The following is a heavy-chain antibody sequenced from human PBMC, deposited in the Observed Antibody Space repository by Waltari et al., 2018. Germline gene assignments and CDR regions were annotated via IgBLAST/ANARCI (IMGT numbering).Heavy chain of an antibody. CDR3: SYGRFEY. V-gene: IGHV3-66*02. CDR2: MYSCGST. Sequence: EVQLVESGGGLVQPGGSLRLSCAGSGFTGSSNYMNWVRQTPGKGLEWVSIMYSCGSTYYADSVKGRFTISRDNSKNTLHLQMNSLRAEDTAVYFCSYGRFEYWGQGTLVTVSS. D-gene: IGHD5-18*01. J-gene: IGHJ4*02. CDR1: GFTGSSNY.